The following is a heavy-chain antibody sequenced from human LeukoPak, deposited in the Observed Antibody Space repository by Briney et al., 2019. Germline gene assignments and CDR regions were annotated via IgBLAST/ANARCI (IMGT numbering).Heavy chain of an antibody. Sequence: ASVKVSSKASGYTFTSYGISWVRQAPGQGLEWMGWISAYNGNTNYAQKLQGRVTMTTDTSTSTAYMELRSLRSDDTAVYYCARAFSSPSRGWFDPWGQGTLVTVSS. CDR3: ARAFSSPSRGWFDP. CDR1: GYTFTSYG. D-gene: IGHD2-2*01. J-gene: IGHJ5*02. CDR2: ISAYNGNT. V-gene: IGHV1-18*01.